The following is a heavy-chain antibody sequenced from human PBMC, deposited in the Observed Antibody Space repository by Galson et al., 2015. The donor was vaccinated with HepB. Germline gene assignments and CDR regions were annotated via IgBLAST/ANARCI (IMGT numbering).Heavy chain of an antibody. D-gene: IGHD2-21*02. CDR3: ARSSCGGDCSSSIPYYYFDY. Sequence: SVKVSCKASRGTFRNYAFSWMRQAPGQGPEWMGGVIPIFETARYAQKFQGSVTITADESTSTTYMELSSLRSEDTAVYFCARSSCGGDCSSSIPYYYFDYGGQGTLVTVSS. CDR1: RGTFRNYA. J-gene: IGHJ4*02. V-gene: IGHV1-69*13. CDR2: VIPIFETA.